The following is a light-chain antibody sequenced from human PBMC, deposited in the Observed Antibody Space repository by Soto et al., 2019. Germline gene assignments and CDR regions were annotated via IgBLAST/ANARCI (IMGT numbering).Light chain of an antibody. Sequence: QSALTQPPSASGSPGQSVTISCTGTSSDLGGYNYVSWYQQHPGKAPKLMIYEVSKRPSGVPDRFSGSKSGNTVSLTVSGLQAEDEADYYCSSYAGSNIGVFGTGTKLTVL. CDR3: SSYAGSNIGV. CDR1: SSDLGGYNY. CDR2: EVS. V-gene: IGLV2-8*01. J-gene: IGLJ1*01.